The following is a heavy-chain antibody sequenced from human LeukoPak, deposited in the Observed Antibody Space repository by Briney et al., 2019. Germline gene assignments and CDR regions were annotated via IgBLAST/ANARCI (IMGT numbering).Heavy chain of an antibody. CDR3: SAWMAAAGPPRGY. Sequence: PGGSLRLSCAASGFTFSSYSMNWVRQAPGKGLEWVSSISSSSSYIYYADSVKGRFTISRDNAKNSLYLQMNRLRDAETAVYYSSAWMAAAGPPRGYWGQGTLVTVSS. V-gene: IGHV3-21*01. J-gene: IGHJ4*02. CDR1: GFTFSSYS. CDR2: ISSSSSYI. D-gene: IGHD6-13*01.